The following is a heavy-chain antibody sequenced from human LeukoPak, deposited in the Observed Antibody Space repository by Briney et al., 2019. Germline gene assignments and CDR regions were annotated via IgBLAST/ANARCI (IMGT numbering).Heavy chain of an antibody. J-gene: IGHJ4*02. V-gene: IGHV3-21*01. CDR1: GFTFSSYS. CDR3: ARGKYDSSGYPLLGFDY. CDR2: ISSSSTYI. Sequence: PGGSLRLSCAASGFTFSSYSMNWVRQAPGKGLEWVSSISSSSTYIYYADSVKGRFTISRDNAKNSLYLLMNSLRAEDTAVYYCARGKYDSSGYPLLGFDYWGQGTLVTVPS. D-gene: IGHD3-22*01.